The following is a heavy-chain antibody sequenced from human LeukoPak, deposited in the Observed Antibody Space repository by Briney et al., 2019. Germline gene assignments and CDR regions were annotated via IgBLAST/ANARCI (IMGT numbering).Heavy chain of an antibody. V-gene: IGHV3-49*04. J-gene: IGHJ4*02. CDR1: GFSFGDYD. Sequence: GGSLRLSCTASGFSFGDYDMSWVRQAPGKGLEWVGFSRNKAYGETTQYAPSVKGRFTISRDDSKNIAYLQMNSLKTEDTGVYYCTRDLASPLLWFGDPPFYWGQGTLVTVSS. D-gene: IGHD3-10*01. CDR2: SRNKAYGETT. CDR3: TRDLASPLLWFGDPPFY.